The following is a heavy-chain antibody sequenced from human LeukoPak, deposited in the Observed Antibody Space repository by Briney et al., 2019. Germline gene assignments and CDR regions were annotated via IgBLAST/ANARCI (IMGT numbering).Heavy chain of an antibody. CDR2: ISHSGST. V-gene: IGHV4-34*01. CDR3: VTYYYGSSAPKRNY. D-gene: IGHD3-22*01. CDR1: GGSFSDYF. J-gene: IGHJ4*02. Sequence: SETLSLTCAVYGGSFSDYFWSWIRQPPGKGLEWIGEISHSGSTTYNPSLRSRVTISGDTSKKQFSLKLSSVTAADTAVYYCVTYYYGSSAPKRNYWGQGILVTASS.